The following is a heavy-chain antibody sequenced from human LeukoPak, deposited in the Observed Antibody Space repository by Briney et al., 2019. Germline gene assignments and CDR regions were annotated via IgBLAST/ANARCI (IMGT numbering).Heavy chain of an antibody. Sequence: GGSLRLSCAASGFTFSTYEMYWVRQAPGKGLEWVSYISSGGRTIYYADSVRGRFTISRDNAKNSLYLQMSSLRAEDTAVYFCARDIPFAGPGYGGNTAPDIWGQGTMVTVSS. D-gene: IGHD4-23*01. CDR3: ARDIPFAGPGYGGNTAPDI. V-gene: IGHV3-48*03. J-gene: IGHJ3*02. CDR1: GFTFSTYE. CDR2: ISSGGRTI.